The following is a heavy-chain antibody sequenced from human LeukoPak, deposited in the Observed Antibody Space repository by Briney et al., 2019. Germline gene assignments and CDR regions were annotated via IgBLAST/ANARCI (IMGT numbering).Heavy chain of an antibody. D-gene: IGHD1-26*01. CDR2: INSDASTT. V-gene: IGHV3-74*01. J-gene: IGHJ4*02. Sequence: GGSLRLSCAASGFTFSSYWVHWVRQAPGKGLVWVSRINSDASTTSYADSVKGRFTISRDNAKNTLHLQMNSLRAEDTAVYYCTRVAGSGSVDWGQGTLVTVSS. CDR3: TRVAGSGSVD. CDR1: GFTFSSYW.